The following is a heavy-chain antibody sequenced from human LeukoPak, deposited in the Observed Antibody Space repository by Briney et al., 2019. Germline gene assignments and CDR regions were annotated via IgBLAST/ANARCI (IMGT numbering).Heavy chain of an antibody. Sequence: SETLSLTCTVSGGSITRFYWSWIRQPPGKGLEWIGYIYDIGTTNYNPSLKTRVTISVDTSKNQFSLKLSSVTAADTAVYYCARGGAAGYYYYYMDVWGKGTTVTISS. V-gene: IGHV4-59*01. D-gene: IGHD3-16*01. J-gene: IGHJ6*03. CDR2: IYDIGTT. CDR1: GGSITRFY. CDR3: ARGGAAGYYYYYMDV.